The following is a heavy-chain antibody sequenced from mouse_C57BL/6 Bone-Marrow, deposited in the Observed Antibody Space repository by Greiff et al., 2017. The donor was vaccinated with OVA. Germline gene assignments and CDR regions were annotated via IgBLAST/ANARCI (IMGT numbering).Heavy chain of an antibody. V-gene: IGHV1-81*01. Sequence: QVQLQQSGAELARPGASVKLSCKASGYTFTSYGISWVKQRTGPGLEWIGEIYPRSGNTYYNEKFKGKATLTADKSSSTAYMELRSLTSEDSAVYFCARSYYDGRFAYWGQGTLVTVSA. D-gene: IGHD2-4*01. J-gene: IGHJ3*01. CDR2: IYPRSGNT. CDR1: GYTFTSYG. CDR3: ARSYYDGRFAY.